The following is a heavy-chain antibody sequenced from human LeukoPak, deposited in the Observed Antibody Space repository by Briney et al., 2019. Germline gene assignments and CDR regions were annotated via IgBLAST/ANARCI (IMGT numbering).Heavy chain of an antibody. CDR2: ISSDGSST. CDR3: ARLGSGSTFGC. CDR1: GFSFSSYW. V-gene: IGHV3-74*01. Sequence: GGSLRLSCAASGFSFSSYWMHWVRQAPGKGLVWVSRISSDGSSTIYADSVKGRFTISRDNAKNTLYLQMNSLRAEDTAVYYCARLGSGSTFGCWGQGILVTVSS. J-gene: IGHJ4*02. D-gene: IGHD3-10*01.